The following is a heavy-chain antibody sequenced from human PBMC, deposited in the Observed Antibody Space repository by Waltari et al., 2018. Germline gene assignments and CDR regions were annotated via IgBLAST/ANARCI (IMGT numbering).Heavy chain of an antibody. CDR3: VRLEDCSGPGGNCYSGDSFALDV. D-gene: IGHD2-15*01. CDR2: INHNGSR. CDR1: GGSVSGYY. Sequence: QVQLQQWGAGQLQPSETLSLTCGVSGGSVSGYYYGWIRHHPGNGLEWIGEINHNGSRNYNPSLRSRVTMLIDTSRSQFSLKVNAVTAADTAVYYCVRLEDCSGPGGNCYSGDSFALDVWGQGTTVTVSS. V-gene: IGHV4-34*02. J-gene: IGHJ6*02.